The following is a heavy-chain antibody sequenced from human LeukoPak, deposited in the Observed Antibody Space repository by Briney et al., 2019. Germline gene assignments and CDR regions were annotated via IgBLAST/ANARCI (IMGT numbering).Heavy chain of an antibody. CDR2: NSNSGGT. CDR1: GYTFSGYY. Sequence: GASVKVSCKASGYTFSGYYMHWVRQAPGQGLEWMGWNSNSGGTNYAQKFQGRVTMTKDTSISTTYMELTSLKSDDTAVYYCARGLAGDGLSYFDYWGQGTLVTVSS. D-gene: IGHD6-19*01. V-gene: IGHV1-2*02. CDR3: ARGLAGDGLSYFDY. J-gene: IGHJ4*02.